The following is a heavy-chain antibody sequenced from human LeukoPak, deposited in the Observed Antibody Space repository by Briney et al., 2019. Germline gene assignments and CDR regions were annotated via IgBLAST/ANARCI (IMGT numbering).Heavy chain of an antibody. V-gene: IGHV1-8*01. CDR3: ATFASTVTYYYFDY. CDR2: MNPNSGNT. CDR1: GYTFTSYD. D-gene: IGHD4-11*01. J-gene: IGHJ4*02. Sequence: ASVKVSCKASGYTFTSYDINWVRQATGQGLEWMGWMNPNSGNTGYAQKFRGRVTMTRNTSISTAYMELSSLRSEDTAVYYCATFASTVTYYYFDYWGQGTLVTVSS.